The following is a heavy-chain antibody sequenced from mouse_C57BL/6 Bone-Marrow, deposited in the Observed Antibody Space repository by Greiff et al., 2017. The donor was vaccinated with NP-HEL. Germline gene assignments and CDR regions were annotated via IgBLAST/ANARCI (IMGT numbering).Heavy chain of an antibody. CDR1: GYTFTSYW. D-gene: IGHD2-4*01. J-gene: IGHJ2*01. CDR2: IDPSDSYT. Sequence: QVQLKESGAELVKPGASVKLSCKASGYTFTSYWMQWVKQRPGQGLEWIGEIDPSDSYTNYNQKFKGKATLTVDTSSSTAYMQLSSLTSEDSAVYYCARGIYYDYDGDYWGQGTTLTVSS. V-gene: IGHV1-50*01. CDR3: ARGIYYDYDGDY.